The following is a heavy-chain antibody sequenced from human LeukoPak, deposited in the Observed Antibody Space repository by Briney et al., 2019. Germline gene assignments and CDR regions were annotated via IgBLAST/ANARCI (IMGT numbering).Heavy chain of an antibody. CDR3: ARELMVRGVMAYYYYMDV. J-gene: IGHJ6*03. Sequence: SETLSLTCTVSGGSISSSSSYWGWIRQPPGKGLEWIGSIYYSGSTYYNPSLKSRVTISVETSKNQFSLKLSSVTAADTAVYYCARELMVRGVMAYYYYMDVWGKGTTVTISS. CDR2: IYYSGST. V-gene: IGHV4-39*02. D-gene: IGHD3-10*01. CDR1: GGSISSSSSY.